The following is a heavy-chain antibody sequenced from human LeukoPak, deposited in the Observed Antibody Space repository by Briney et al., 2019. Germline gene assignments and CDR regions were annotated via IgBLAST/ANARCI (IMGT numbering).Heavy chain of an antibody. CDR1: GLSFTNYA. Sequence: GGSLRLSCEASGLSFTNYAMMWLRQAPGKGLQWISTLTDYGGAYYADSGEGRFIISRDISKNTMFLQMYSLRAEDTAVYYCAKGAAAGKVDWFDPWGQGTLVTVSS. J-gene: IGHJ5*02. CDR2: LTDYGGA. V-gene: IGHV3-23*01. CDR3: AKGAAAGKVDWFDP. D-gene: IGHD6-13*01.